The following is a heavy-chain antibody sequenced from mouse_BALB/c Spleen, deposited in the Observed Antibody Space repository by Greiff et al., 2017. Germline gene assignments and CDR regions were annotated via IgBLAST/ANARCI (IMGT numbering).Heavy chain of an antibody. J-gene: IGHJ3*01. CDR3: ANGYYSAWFAY. V-gene: IGHV3-2*02. Sequence: EVHLVESGPGLVKPSQSLSLTCTVTGYSITSDYAWNWIRQFPGNKLEWMGYISYSGSTSYNPSLKSRISITRDTSKNQFFLQLNSVTTEDTATYYCANGYYSAWFAYWGQGTLVTVSA. CDR2: ISYSGST. CDR1: GYSITSDYA. D-gene: IGHD2-3*01.